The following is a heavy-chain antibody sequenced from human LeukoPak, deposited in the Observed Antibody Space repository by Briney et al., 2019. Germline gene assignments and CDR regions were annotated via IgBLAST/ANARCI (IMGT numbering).Heavy chain of an antibody. CDR2: IRYDGSNK. CDR3: AKDAKKYSSAWYEDY. J-gene: IGHJ4*02. CDR1: GFTFSSYG. D-gene: IGHD6-19*01. Sequence: PGGSLRLSCAASGFTFSSYGMHWVRQAPGKGLEWVAFIRYDGSNKNFVDSVKGRFTISRDNSKNTLYLQMNSRRAEDTAVYYCAKDAKKYSSAWYEDYWGQGTLVTVSS. V-gene: IGHV3-30*02.